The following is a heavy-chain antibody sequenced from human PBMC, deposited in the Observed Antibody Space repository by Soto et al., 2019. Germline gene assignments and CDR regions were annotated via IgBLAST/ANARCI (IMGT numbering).Heavy chain of an antibody. CDR2: IYPGDSDT. J-gene: IGHJ6*02. Sequence: GASLKVTWKGSGYRFSSYWISWVRQMPGRGLEWMGIIYPGDSDTRYSPSFQGQVTLSADKSISTAYLQWSSLKASDSAMYYCARGRFHYYGMDVWGQGTTVTVSS. CDR1: GYRFSSYW. D-gene: IGHD3-10*01. CDR3: ARGRFHYYGMDV. V-gene: IGHV5-51*01.